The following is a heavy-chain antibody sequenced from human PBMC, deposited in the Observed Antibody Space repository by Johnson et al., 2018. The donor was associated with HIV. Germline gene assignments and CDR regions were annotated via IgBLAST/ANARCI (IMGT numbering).Heavy chain of an antibody. D-gene: IGHD3-3*01. CDR2: ISYDGSNK. J-gene: IGHJ3*02. Sequence: VQVVESGGGVVQPGRSLRLSCAASGFTFSSYAMHWVRQAPGKGLEWVAVISYDGSNKYYADSVKGRFTISRDNSKNTLYLQMNSLRAEDTAVYYCARVRDYNFWSGQQSRHAFDIWGQGTMVTVSS. CDR1: GFTFSSYA. CDR3: ARVRDYNFWSGQQSRHAFDI. V-gene: IGHV3-30-3*01.